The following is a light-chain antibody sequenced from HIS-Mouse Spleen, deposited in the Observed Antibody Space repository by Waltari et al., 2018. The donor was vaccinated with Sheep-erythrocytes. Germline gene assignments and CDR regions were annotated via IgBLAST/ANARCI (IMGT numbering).Light chain of an antibody. CDR3: CSYAGSSTPWV. CDR1: SNAVGSYNL. V-gene: IGLV2-23*01. J-gene: IGLJ3*02. Sequence: QSALTQPRSVSGSPGQSVTISCTATSNAVGSYNLVSWYQQHPGKAPKLMIYEGSKRPSGVSNRFSGSKSGNTASLTISGLQAEDEADYYCCSYAGSSTPWVFGGGTKLTVL. CDR2: EGS.